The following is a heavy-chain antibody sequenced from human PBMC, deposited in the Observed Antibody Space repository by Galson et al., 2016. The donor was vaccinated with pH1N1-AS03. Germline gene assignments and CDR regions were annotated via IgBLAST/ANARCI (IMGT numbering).Heavy chain of an antibody. J-gene: IGHJ4*02. CDR3: ARAEESRWHVFDD. CDR2: IGVSGAYT. Sequence: SLRLSCAASGFTFTTYAMNWVRQAPGKGLEWASSIGVSGAYTFYTDSVKGRFTISRDNSTNTVFLQMNSLRAEDTAVYYCARAEESRWHVFDDWGQGTLVTVSS. D-gene: IGHD6-13*01. CDR1: GFTFTTYA. V-gene: IGHV3-23*01.